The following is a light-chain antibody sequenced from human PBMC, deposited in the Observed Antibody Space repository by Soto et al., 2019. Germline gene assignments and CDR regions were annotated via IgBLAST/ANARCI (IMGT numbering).Light chain of an antibody. CDR1: QSVSNNY. CDR3: QQYGSSPAT. J-gene: IGKJ2*01. CDR2: GAS. V-gene: IGKV3-20*01. Sequence: EIVLTQSPGTLSLSPEERATLSCRASQSVSNNYLAWYQQKPGQAPRLLIYGASNRATGIPDRFSGSGSGTDFTLTISRLEPEDFAVYYCQQYGSSPATFGQGTNLEIK.